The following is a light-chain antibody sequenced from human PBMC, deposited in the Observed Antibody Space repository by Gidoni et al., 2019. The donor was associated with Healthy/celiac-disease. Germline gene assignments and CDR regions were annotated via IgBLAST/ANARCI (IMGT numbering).Light chain of an antibody. CDR3: QQYNSYSFT. CDR2: DAS. J-gene: IGKJ3*01. Sequence: DIQMTQSPSTLSASVGDRVTITCRASQRISSWLAWYQQKPGKAPKLLIYDASSLESGVPSRFSGSGSGTEFTLTISSLPHDDVATYYCQQYNSYSFTFGHXTKVDIK. V-gene: IGKV1-5*01. CDR1: QRISSW.